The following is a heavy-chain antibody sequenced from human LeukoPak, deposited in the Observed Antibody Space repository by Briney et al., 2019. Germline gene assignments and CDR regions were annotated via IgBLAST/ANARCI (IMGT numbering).Heavy chain of an antibody. CDR1: GFTFSGYW. CDR2: IKQDGSEI. V-gene: IGHV3-7*01. Sequence: GGSLRLSCAASGFTFSGYWMDWVRQAPGKGLEWVATIKQDGSEIYYVDSVKGRFTISRDNAQNSLYLQMNSLRAEDTAVYYCASSYVLRNAFDIWGQGTMVTVSS. CDR3: ASSYVLRNAFDI. J-gene: IGHJ3*02. D-gene: IGHD1-26*01.